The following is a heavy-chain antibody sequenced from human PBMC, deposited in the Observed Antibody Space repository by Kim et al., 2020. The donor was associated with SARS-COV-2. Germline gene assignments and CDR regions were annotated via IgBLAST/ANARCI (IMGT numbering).Heavy chain of an antibody. D-gene: IGHD2-15*01. CDR2: INHSGST. V-gene: IGHV4-34*01. Sequence: SETLSLTCAVYGGSFSGYYWSWIRQPPGKGLEWIGEINHSGSTNYNPSLKSRVTISVDTSKNQFSLKLSSVTAADTAVYYCARTSKGPRYCSGGSCHSGAFDIWGQGTMVTVSS. J-gene: IGHJ3*02. CDR1: GGSFSGYY. CDR3: ARTSKGPRYCSGGSCHSGAFDI.